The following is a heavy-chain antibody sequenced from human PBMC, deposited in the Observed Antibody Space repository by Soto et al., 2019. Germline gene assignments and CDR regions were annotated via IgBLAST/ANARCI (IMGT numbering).Heavy chain of an antibody. D-gene: IGHD2-15*01. Sequence: SETLSLTCTVSGGSISSYYWSWIRQPPGKGLEWIGYIYYIGSTNYNPSLKSRVTISVDTSKNQFSLKLSSVTAADTAVYYCARDGEGYCSGGSCSPGYFDYWGQGTLVTVSS. CDR1: GGSISSYY. CDR3: ARDGEGYCSGGSCSPGYFDY. V-gene: IGHV4-59*01. J-gene: IGHJ4*02. CDR2: IYYIGST.